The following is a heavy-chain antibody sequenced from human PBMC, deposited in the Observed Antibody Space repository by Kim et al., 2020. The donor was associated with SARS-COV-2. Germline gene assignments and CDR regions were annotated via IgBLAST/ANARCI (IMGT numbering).Heavy chain of an antibody. Sequence: GGSLRLSCAASGFTFSSYAMTWVRQTPGKGLEWVSGISATGTTYHAESVRGRLTISRDNSKNTLYLQMNSLRADDTAVYYCSRVGRQIWLPPDYWCQGTL. CDR3: SRVGRQIWLPPDY. D-gene: IGHD5-18*01. CDR1: GFTFSSYA. CDR2: ISATGTT. J-gene: IGHJ4*02. V-gene: IGHV3-23*01.